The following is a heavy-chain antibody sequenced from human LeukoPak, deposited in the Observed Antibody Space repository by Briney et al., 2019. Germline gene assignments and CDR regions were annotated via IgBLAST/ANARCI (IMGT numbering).Heavy chain of an antibody. J-gene: IGHJ6*02. CDR3: ARDRFLLAVADAEYYCCMDV. D-gene: IGHD2-15*01. V-gene: IGHV1-2*02. Sequence: ASVNVSCKASVYTFTGYYMHWVRQAPGQALEGLEWINPNNGGTNYEQKCQDSVTMTRDTSISTAYMELRSLTSDDTAVYYCARDRFLLAVADAEYYCCMDVWGQGTTVTVSS. CDR2: INPNNGGT. CDR1: VYTFTGYY.